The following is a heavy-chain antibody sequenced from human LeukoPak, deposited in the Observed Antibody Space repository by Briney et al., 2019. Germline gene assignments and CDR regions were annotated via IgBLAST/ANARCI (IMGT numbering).Heavy chain of an antibody. J-gene: IGHJ3*01. Sequence: PGGSLRLSCAASGFALSSYWMSWVRQAPGKGLEWVANIKQDGSDKNYVDSVKGRFTISRDNAKNSLFLQMNSLRAEDTAVYYCIRGGAAFDVWGQGTMVTVSS. V-gene: IGHV3-7*05. CDR1: GFALSSYW. CDR2: IKQDGSDK. CDR3: IRGGAAFDV. D-gene: IGHD3-16*01.